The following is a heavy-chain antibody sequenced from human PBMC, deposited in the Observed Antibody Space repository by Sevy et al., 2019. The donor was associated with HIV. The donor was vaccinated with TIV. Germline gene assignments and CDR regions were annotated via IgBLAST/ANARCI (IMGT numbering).Heavy chain of an antibody. CDR2: IYYNGHI. Sequence: SETLSLTCTVSGGSITSLYWNWIRQPPGKGLEWIANIYYNGHINYNPSLKSRVTLSLDTSKNQFSLRLSSVTAADVALYYCAGENAWGRGYSWGQGTLVTVSS. D-gene: IGHD1-26*01. CDR3: AGENAWGRGYS. V-gene: IGHV4-59*08. CDR1: GGSITSLY. J-gene: IGHJ4*02.